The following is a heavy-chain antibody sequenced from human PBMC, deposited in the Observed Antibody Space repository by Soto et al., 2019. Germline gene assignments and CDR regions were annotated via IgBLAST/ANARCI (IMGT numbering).Heavy chain of an antibody. Sequence: SETLSLTCAVYGGSFSGYYWSWIRQPPGKGLEWIGEINHSGSTNYNPSLKSRVTISVDTSKNQFSLKLSSVTAADTAVYYCARVVDVAVATDGYYYGMDVWGQGTTVTVSS. CDR1: GGSFSGYY. J-gene: IGHJ6*02. D-gene: IGHD6-19*01. CDR3: ARVVDVAVATDGYYYGMDV. CDR2: INHSGST. V-gene: IGHV4-34*01.